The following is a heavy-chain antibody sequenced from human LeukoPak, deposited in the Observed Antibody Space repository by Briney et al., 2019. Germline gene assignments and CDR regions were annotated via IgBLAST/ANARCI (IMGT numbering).Heavy chain of an antibody. V-gene: IGHV4-39*01. CDR1: GGSISSSSYY. CDR3: ARRDTSGRFGLFDP. CDR2: IYYSGST. Sequence: SETLSLTCTVSGGSISSSSYYWGWIRQPPGKGLEWIASIYYSGSTYYNPSLKSRVTISVDTSKNQFSLKLSSVTAADTAVYYCARRDTSGRFGLFDPWGQGTLVSVS. D-gene: IGHD6-19*01. J-gene: IGHJ5*02.